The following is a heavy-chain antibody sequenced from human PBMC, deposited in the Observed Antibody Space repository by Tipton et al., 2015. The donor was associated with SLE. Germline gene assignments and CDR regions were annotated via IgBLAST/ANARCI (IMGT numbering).Heavy chain of an antibody. CDR1: GFMFDDFG. D-gene: IGHD2-2*03. Sequence: SLRLSCAASGFMFDDFGMSWVRQAPGKGLEWVSYIRSSGSTIYYANSVKGRFTISRDNAKNSLYLQMNSLRVEDTAVYYCAGSLDSIDAPDAFDIWGQGTMVILSS. CDR3: AGSLDSIDAPDAFDI. CDR2: IRSSGSTI. V-gene: IGHV3-48*03. J-gene: IGHJ3*02.